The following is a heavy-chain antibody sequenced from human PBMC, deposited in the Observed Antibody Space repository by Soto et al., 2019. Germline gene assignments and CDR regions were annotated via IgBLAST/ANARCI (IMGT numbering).Heavy chain of an antibody. CDR2: INPATGAA. D-gene: IGHD3-3*01. J-gene: IGHJ3*02. Sequence: QLHLVQSGAVVKKPGAPVTVSCRDSGYPVPASFLHWLRQPPERGLEWLGGINPATGAAKYTQKFQGRVTLTRDTSTSTVFMELGGLTSEDPAGFYCARGGGVGVAGSAAFDMWGQGTLVTVSS. V-gene: IGHV1-2*02. CDR1: GYPVPASF. CDR3: ARGGGVGVAGSAAFDM.